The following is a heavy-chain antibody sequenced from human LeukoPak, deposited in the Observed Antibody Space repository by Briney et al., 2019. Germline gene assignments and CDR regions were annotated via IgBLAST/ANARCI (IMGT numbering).Heavy chain of an antibody. D-gene: IGHD3-10*01. Sequence: SVKVSCKASGGTVSRYPISWVRQAPGQGLEWMGGIIPIFGTANYAQKFQGRVTITADESTSTAYMELSSLRSEDTAVYYCAALTVVRGVRIGYFQHWGQGTLVTVSS. CDR2: IIPIFGTA. J-gene: IGHJ1*01. CDR3: AALTVVRGVRIGYFQH. V-gene: IGHV1-69*13. CDR1: GGTVSRYP.